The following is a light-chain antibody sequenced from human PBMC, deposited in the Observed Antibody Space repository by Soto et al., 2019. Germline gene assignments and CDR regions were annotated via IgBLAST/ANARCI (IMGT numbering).Light chain of an antibody. CDR1: SSDVGNYDL. Sequence: QSVLTHPASVSGSPGQSITIACTGTSSDVGNYDLVSWYQQHPGRAPKLMIYEDTKRPSGVSNRFFASKSGNTACLTVSGLXPEDEADYYCCSYAGSSTHYVFGTGTKVTAL. J-gene: IGLJ1*01. CDR2: EDT. CDR3: CSYAGSSTHYV. V-gene: IGLV2-23*01.